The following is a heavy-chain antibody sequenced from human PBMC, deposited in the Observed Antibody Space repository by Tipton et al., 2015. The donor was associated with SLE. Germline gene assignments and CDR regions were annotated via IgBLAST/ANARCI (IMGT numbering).Heavy chain of an antibody. V-gene: IGHV4-59*01. CDR1: GGSISTYY. J-gene: IGHJ4*02. D-gene: IGHD3-22*01. CDR2: IYYSGTT. CDR3: ARAYGSSYSHFDH. Sequence: TLSLTCTVSGGSISTYYWSWIRQPPGKGLEWIGYIYYSGTTNSNPSLKSRVTISVDTPKNQFSLKLTSVTAADTAVYYCARAYGSSYSHFDHWGQGTLVTVSS.